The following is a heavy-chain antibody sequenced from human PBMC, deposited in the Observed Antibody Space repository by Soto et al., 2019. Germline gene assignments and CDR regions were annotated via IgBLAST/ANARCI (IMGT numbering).Heavy chain of an antibody. CDR2: IDPSDSYT. CDR3: ARLGTYYDILTGYPYNGMDV. CDR1: GYSFISYW. J-gene: IGHJ6*02. Sequence: PGESLKNSCKGSGYSFISYWISWVRQMPGKGLEWMGRIDPSDSYTNYSPSFQGHVTISADKSISTAYLQWSSLKASDTAMYYCARLGTYYDILTGYPYNGMDVWGQGTTVTVSS. V-gene: IGHV5-10-1*01. D-gene: IGHD3-9*01.